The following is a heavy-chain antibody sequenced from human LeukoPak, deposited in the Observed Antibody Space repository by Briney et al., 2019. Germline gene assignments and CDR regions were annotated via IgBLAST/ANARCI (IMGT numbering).Heavy chain of an antibody. CDR3: ARQRANYYGSGTRPQGMDV. CDR2: ISASGYAM. V-gene: IGHV3-11*04. CDR1: GFTFSAYY. J-gene: IGHJ6*02. Sequence: PGGSLRLSCAASGFTFSAYYVSWIRQAPGKGLEWASYISASGYAMYYADSVRGRFTISRDNAKNTLYLQMNSLRAEDTAVYYCARQRANYYGSGTRPQGMDVWGQGTTVTVSS. D-gene: IGHD3-10*01.